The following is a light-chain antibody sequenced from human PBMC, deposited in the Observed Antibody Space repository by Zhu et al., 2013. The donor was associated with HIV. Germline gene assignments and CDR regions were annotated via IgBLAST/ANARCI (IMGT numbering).Light chain of an antibody. J-gene: IGKJ2*02. CDR1: QTLTNW. CDR2: LAS. V-gene: IGKV1-5*01. CDR3: LQSNSYPRT. Sequence: DFQVTQSPSTVSASVGDRVTITCRASQTLTNWLAWYQQKPGKAPRRLIYLASTLQSGSHQGSAAVDLGQISLSQSAACSLKIFATYYCLQSNSYPRTFGQGTRLEIK.